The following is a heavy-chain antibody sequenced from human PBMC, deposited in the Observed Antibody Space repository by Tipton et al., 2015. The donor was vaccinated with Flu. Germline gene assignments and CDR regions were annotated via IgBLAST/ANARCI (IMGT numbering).Heavy chain of an antibody. V-gene: IGHV4-31*03. D-gene: IGHD4-17*01. CDR1: GGSISSTTHY. CDR2: IYYIGST. J-gene: IGHJ2*01. Sequence: LRLSCSVSGGSISSTTHYWSWIRQHPGKGLEWIGHIYYIGSTNYNPSLKSRVTISVDTSKNQFSLKLSSVTAADTAVYYCARMEWTVTTPRYFDLWGRGTLVTVSS. CDR3: ARMEWTVTTPRYFDL.